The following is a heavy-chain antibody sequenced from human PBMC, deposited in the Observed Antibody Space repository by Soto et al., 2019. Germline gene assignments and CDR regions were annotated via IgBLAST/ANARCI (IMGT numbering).Heavy chain of an antibody. CDR3: ASAGRSSSGGARWFDP. V-gene: IGHV1-69*01. CDR1: GGTFSSYA. CDR2: IIPIFGTA. D-gene: IGHD6-6*01. J-gene: IGHJ5*02. Sequence: QVQLVQSGAEVKKPGSSVTVSCKASGGTFSSYAISWVRQAPGQGLEWMGGIIPIFGTANYAQKFQGRVTITADESTSTAYMELSSLRSEDTAVYYCASAGRSSSGGARWFDPWGQGTLVTVSS.